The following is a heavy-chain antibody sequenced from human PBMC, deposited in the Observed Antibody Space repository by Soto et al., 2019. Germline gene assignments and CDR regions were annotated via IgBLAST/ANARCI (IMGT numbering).Heavy chain of an antibody. J-gene: IGHJ6*03. CDR2: IYSGGST. D-gene: IGHD3-9*01. V-gene: IGHV3-66*01. CDR3: ARENPSHYDILTGNYYYYMDV. Sequence: GGSLRLSCAASGFTVSSNYMSWVRQAPGKGLEWVSVIYSGGSTYYADSVKGRFTISRDNSKNTLYLQMNSLRAEDTAVYYCARENPSHYDILTGNYYYYMDVWGKGTTVTVSS. CDR1: GFTVSSNY.